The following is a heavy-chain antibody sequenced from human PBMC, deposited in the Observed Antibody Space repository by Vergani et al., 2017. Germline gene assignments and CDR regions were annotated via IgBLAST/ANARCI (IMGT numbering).Heavy chain of an antibody. CDR2: IYHSGST. V-gene: IGHV4-4*02. J-gene: IGHJ4*02. Sequence: QVQLQESGPGLVKPSGTLSLTCAVSGGSISSSNWWSWVRQPPGKGLEWFGEIYHSGSTNYNPSLKSRVTISVDKSKNQFSLKLSSVTAADTAVYYCASIPGYSSGWYGEGLFDYWGQGTLVTVSS. CDR1: GGSISSSNW. CDR3: ASIPGYSSGWYGEGLFDY. D-gene: IGHD6-19*01.